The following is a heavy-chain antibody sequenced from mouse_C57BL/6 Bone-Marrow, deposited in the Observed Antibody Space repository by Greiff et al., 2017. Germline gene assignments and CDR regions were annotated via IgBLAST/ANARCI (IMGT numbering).Heavy chain of an antibody. J-gene: IGHJ2*01. CDR3: ARCYYGSFDY. CDR1: GFSLTSYA. D-gene: IGHD1-1*01. V-gene: IGHV2-9-1*01. Sequence: VQRVESGPGLVAPSQTLSITCTASGFSLTSYAISWVRQPPGKGLEWLGVIWTGGGTNYNSALNSRLSISKDNSKSQIFLKMNSLQTDDTARYYWARCYYGSFDYWGQGTTLTVSS. CDR2: IWTGGGT.